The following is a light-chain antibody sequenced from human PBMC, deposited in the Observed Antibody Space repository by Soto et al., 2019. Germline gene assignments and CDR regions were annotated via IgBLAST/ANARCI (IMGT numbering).Light chain of an antibody. CDR1: ISNVGAGYD. J-gene: IGLJ3*02. V-gene: IGLV1-40*01. CDR2: GNN. Sequence: QSALTQPPPVSGAPGQRVTISCIGSISNVGAGYDVHWYQQLPGAAPKLLISGNNNRPSGVPDRFSGSKSGTSASLAIAGLQAEDEADYYCQSYDSSLSAVVFGGGTKLTVL. CDR3: QSYDSSLSAVV.